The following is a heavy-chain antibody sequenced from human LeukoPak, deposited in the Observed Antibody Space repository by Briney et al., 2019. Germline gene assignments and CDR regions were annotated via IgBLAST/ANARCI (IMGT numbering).Heavy chain of an antibody. J-gene: IGHJ4*02. V-gene: IGHV3-66*04. D-gene: IGHD5-18*01. CDR2: IYSGGNT. CDR1: GVTVSSNY. CDR3: ARQQDTTNPGY. Sequence: SGGSLRLSCAVSGVTVSSNYMNWVRQAPGKGLEWVSIIYSGGNTYCADSVKGRFTISRDSSKNTLYLQMNGLRAEDTAVYYCARQQDTTNPGYWGQGTLVTVSS.